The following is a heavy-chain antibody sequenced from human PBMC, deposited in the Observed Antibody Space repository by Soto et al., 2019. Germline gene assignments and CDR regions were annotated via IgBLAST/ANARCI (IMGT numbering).Heavy chain of an antibody. D-gene: IGHD4-17*01. Sequence: SETLSLTCTVSGGSVSSGSYYWSWIRQPPGKGLEWIGYIYYSRSTNYNPSLKSRVTISVDTSKNQFSLKLSSVTAADTAVYYCARENDYGDYGLDYWGQGTLVTVSS. V-gene: IGHV4-61*01. CDR3: ARENDYGDYGLDY. CDR1: GGSVSSGSYY. CDR2: IYYSRST. J-gene: IGHJ4*02.